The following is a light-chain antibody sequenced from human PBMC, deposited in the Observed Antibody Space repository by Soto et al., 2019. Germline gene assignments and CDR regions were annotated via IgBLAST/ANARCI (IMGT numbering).Light chain of an antibody. CDR1: QNIRSR. CDR3: QQYHSYWT. J-gene: IGKJ1*01. V-gene: IGKV1-5*01. CDR2: DAS. Sequence: DFQMTQSPSTLSASVGDRVTITCRASQNIRSRLAWFQQKPGKAPKLLIYDASSLESGVPQRFSGSGSGTEFPLTSSSLQTDDFSTYYCQQYHSYWTFGQGTKVE.